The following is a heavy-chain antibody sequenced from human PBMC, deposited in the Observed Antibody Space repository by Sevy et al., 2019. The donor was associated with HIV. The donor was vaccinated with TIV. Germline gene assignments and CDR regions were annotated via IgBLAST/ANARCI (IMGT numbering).Heavy chain of an antibody. J-gene: IGHJ4*02. CDR2: IYYSGST. Sequence: SETLSLTCTVSGDSVSGGNYYWSWIRQPPGKGLEWIGYIYYSGSTNYNPSLKSRVTISIDTSKNQFSLRLTSVTVADTAVYYCARGLFDYWGQGTLVTVSS. CDR1: GDSVSGGNYY. CDR3: ARGLFDY. V-gene: IGHV4-61*01.